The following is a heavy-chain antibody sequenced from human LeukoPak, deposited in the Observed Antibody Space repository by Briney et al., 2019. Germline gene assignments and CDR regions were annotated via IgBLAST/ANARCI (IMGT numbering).Heavy chain of an antibody. J-gene: IGHJ2*01. D-gene: IGHD6-6*01. CDR3: ARGIAARPTPTWYFDL. Sequence: ASVKVSCKASGYTFTSYDINWVRQATGQGLEWMGWMNPNSGNTGYAQKFQGRVTITRNTSISTAYMELSSLRSEDTAVYYCARGIAARPTPTWYFDLWGRGTLVTVSS. CDR2: MNPNSGNT. V-gene: IGHV1-8*03. CDR1: GYTFTSYD.